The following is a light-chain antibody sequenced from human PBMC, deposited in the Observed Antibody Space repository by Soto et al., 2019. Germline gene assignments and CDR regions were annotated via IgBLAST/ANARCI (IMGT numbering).Light chain of an antibody. Sequence: EIVMTQSPATLSVSPGGRATLSCRASQSISDTLDWYQQNPGQAPRLLIYDASNRATGVPARFSGSGSGTDFTLTISSLEPEDFVVYYCQQYGRPPTFGQGTKLDIK. CDR2: DAS. CDR3: QQYGRPPT. CDR1: QSISDT. J-gene: IGKJ1*01. V-gene: IGKV3D-15*01.